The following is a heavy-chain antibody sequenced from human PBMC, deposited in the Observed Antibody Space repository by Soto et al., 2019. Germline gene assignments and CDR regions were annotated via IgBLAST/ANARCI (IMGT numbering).Heavy chain of an antibody. J-gene: IGHJ4*02. CDR3: ARVNTGYHDY. CDR2: VYYNGNT. CDR1: GDSIGIYY. D-gene: IGHD3-9*01. V-gene: IGHV4-59*01. Sequence: SETLSLTCTVSGDSIGIYYWSWIRHPPGKGLEWIGDVYYNGNTNYNPSPKSRVTISVDTSRKQFSLKVTSVTAADTAVYYCARVNTGYHDYWGQGTPVTVSS.